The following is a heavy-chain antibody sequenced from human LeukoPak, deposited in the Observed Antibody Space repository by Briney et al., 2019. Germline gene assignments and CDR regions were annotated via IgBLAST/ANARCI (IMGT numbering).Heavy chain of an antibody. J-gene: IGHJ6*02. D-gene: IGHD2-2*02. CDR2: ISWNSGSI. CDR3: AKDIGYCSSTSCYTRNYYYYGMDV. Sequence: GGSLRLSCAASGFTFDDYAMHWVRQAPGKGLEWVSGISWNSGSIGYGDSVKGRFTISRDNAKNSLYLQMNSLRAEDTALYYCAKDIGYCSSTSCYTRNYYYYGMDVWGQGTTVTVSS. CDR1: GFTFDDYA. V-gene: IGHV3-9*01.